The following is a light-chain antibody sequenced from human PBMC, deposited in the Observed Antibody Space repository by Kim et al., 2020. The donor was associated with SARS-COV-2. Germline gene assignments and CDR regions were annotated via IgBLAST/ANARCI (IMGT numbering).Light chain of an antibody. CDR1: GSDVGGYNY. Sequence: GQASTISCTGSGSDVGGYNYVYWYQQRPGKAPKLMIYDVSKRPSGVPDRFSGSKSGNTASLTISGLQAEDEADYYCCSYAGSYTYVFGTGTKVTVL. J-gene: IGLJ1*01. CDR2: DVS. V-gene: IGLV2-11*01. CDR3: CSYAGSYTYV.